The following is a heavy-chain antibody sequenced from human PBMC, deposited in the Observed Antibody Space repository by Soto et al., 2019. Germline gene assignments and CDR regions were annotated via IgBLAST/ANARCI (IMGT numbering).Heavy chain of an antibody. Sequence: GGSLRLSCAASGVTFDSYSMNWIRQAPGKGLEWVSSISGGSDYTYYADSVRGRFTISRDNSQKSLYLQMNSLRDEDTAIYYCVRDGNKFGNWFDPWGQGTLVTVSS. CDR2: ISGGSDYT. CDR3: VRDGNKFGNWFDP. D-gene: IGHD2-15*01. J-gene: IGHJ5*02. CDR1: GVTFDSYS. V-gene: IGHV3-21*01.